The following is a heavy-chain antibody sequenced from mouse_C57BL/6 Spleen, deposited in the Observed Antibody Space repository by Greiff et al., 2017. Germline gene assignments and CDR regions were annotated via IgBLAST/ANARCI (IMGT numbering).Heavy chain of an antibody. CDR2: ISACGSYT. D-gene: IGHD1-1*01. J-gene: IGHJ4*01. V-gene: IGHV5-4*01. CDR1: GFTFSSYA. Sequence: EVMLVESGGGLVKPGGSLKLSCAASGFTFSSYAMSWVRQTPEKRLEWVATISACGSYTYYPDNVKGRFTISRDNAKNNLYLQMVDLKSEDTAMYYCARETYGSSYGGYAMDYWGQGTSVTVSS. CDR3: ARETYGSSYGGYAMDY.